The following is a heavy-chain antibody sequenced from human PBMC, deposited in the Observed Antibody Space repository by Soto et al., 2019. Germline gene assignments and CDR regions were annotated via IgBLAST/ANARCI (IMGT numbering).Heavy chain of an antibody. V-gene: IGHV1-2*02. CDR1: GYTFTGYF. D-gene: IGHD3-3*01. J-gene: IGHJ5*02. CDR2: INPNSGAT. Sequence: QVQLVQSGAEVKKPGASVKVSCKASGYTFTGYFMHWVRQAPGQGLEWMGWINPNSGATKYAQKFQGRVTLSRDTSIRTAYIELTGLRSDDTAVYYCARGGGTILAPLPWGQGTQVTVSS. CDR3: ARGGGTILAPLP.